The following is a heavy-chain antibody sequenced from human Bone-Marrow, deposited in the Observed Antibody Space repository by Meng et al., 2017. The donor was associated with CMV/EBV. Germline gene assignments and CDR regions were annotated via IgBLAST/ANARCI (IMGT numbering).Heavy chain of an antibody. D-gene: IGHD2-2*01. V-gene: IGHV1-18*01. CDR1: GYTFTNYG. CDR2: ISVYNGYT. Sequence: ASVKVSCKASGYTFTNYGISWVRQAPGQGLEWMGWISVYNGYTNYAQKFQGRVTMTTDTSTSTAYMELRSLRSDDTAVYYCARDSADSLGYCSSTSCRPYYYYGMDVWGQGTTVTVSS. CDR3: ARDSADSLGYCSSTSCRPYYYYGMDV. J-gene: IGHJ6*02.